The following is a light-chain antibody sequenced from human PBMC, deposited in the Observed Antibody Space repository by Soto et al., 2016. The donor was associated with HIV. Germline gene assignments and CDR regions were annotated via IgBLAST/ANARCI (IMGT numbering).Light chain of an antibody. CDR2: GDN. CDR3: SSRDNTGYHVL. V-gene: IGLV3-19*01. J-gene: IGLJ2*01. CDR1: SLRVHY. Sequence: SSELTQDPAVSVALGQTVSITCQGDSLRVHYAIWYQQKPGQAPVLILYGDNNRPSGIPGRFSGSSSGNTASLTITGAQAEDEADYFCSSRDNTGYHVLFGGRDQPDR.